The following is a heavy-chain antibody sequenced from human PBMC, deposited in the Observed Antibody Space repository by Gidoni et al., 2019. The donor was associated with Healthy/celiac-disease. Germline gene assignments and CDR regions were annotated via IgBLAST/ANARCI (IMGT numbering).Heavy chain of an antibody. CDR3: ARAAGYSSSWYHY. Sequence: QVQLQQWGAGLLKPSETLSLTCAVYGGSFSGYYWSWIRQPPGKGLEWIGEIKHSGSTNYNPSLKSRVTISVDTAKNQFSLKLSSVTAADTAVYYCARAAGYSSSWYHYWGQGTLVTVSS. J-gene: IGHJ4*02. CDR1: GGSFSGYY. D-gene: IGHD6-13*01. CDR2: IKHSGST. V-gene: IGHV4-34*01.